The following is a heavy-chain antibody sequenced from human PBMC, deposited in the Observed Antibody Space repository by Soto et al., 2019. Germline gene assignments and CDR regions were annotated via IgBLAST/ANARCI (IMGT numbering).Heavy chain of an antibody. D-gene: IGHD6-6*01. CDR3: ALAARRGHYYFGMNV. V-gene: IGHV3-23*01. Sequence: GGSLRLSCAASGCTFSSYAMSCVRHAPGKGLEWVSAISGSGGSTYYADSVKGRFTISRDNSKNTLYLQMNSLRAEDTAVYYCALAARRGHYYFGMNVWGQGTTVTASS. J-gene: IGHJ6*02. CDR1: GCTFSSYA. CDR2: ISGSGGST.